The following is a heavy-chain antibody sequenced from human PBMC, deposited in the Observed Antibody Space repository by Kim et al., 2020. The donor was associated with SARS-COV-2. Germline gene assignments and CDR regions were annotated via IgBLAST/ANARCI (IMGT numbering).Heavy chain of an antibody. D-gene: IGHD6-6*01. J-gene: IGHJ6*02. CDR1: GFTFSSYA. CDR3: AKPIAARPAFHGMDV. Sequence: GGSLRLSCAASGFTFSSYAMSWVRQAPGKGLEWVSAISGSGGSTYYADSVKGRFTISRDNSKNTLYLQMNSLRAEDTAVYYCAKPIAARPAFHGMDVWGQGTTVTVSS. CDR2: ISGSGGST. V-gene: IGHV3-23*01.